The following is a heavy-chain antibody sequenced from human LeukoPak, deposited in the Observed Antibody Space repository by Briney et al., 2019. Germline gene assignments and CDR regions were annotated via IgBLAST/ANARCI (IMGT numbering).Heavy chain of an antibody. CDR2: MNPNSGNT. J-gene: IGHJ6*02. CDR1: GYTFTSYD. V-gene: IGHV1-8*01. Sequence: ASVKVSCKASGYTFTSYDINWVLQATGQGLEWMGWMNPNSGNTGYAQKFQGRVTMTRNTSISTAYMELSSLRSEDTAVYYCARGEGGGNYYYYGMDVWGQGTTVTVSS. CDR3: ARGEGGGNYYYYGMDV. D-gene: IGHD3-16*01.